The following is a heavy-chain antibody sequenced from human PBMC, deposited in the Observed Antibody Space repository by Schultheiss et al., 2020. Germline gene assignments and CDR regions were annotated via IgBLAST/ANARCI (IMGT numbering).Heavy chain of an antibody. CDR3: ARSSGSYYYYGMDV. J-gene: IGHJ6*02. D-gene: IGHD1-26*01. V-gene: IGHV4-61*02. CDR1: GGSISSGSYY. CDR2: IYTSGST. Sequence: SETLSLTCTVSGGSISSGSYYWSWIRQPAGKGLEWIGRIYTSGSTNYNPSLKSRVTISVDTSKNQFSLKLSSVTAADTAVYYCARSSGSYYYYGMDVWGQGTTVTVSS.